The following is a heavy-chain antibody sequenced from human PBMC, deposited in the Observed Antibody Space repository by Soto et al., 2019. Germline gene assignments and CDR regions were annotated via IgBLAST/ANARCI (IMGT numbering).Heavy chain of an antibody. Sequence: PGGSLRLSCAASGFTVSSNYMNWVRQAPGKGLEWVSVIYSGGSKYYADSVKGRFTISRDNSKKLLYLEMNSLRADDTAVYYCAKYDFWIPGNFDPRGQGTLVTVSS. CDR2: IYSGGSK. CDR3: AKYDFWIPGNFDP. D-gene: IGHD3-3*01. J-gene: IGHJ5*02. V-gene: IGHV3-66*01. CDR1: GFTVSSNY.